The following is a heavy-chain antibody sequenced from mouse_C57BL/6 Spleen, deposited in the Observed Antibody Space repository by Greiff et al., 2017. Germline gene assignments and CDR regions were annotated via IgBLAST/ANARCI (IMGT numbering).Heavy chain of an antibody. CDR2: INPNNGGT. V-gene: IGHV1-18*01. J-gene: IGHJ2*01. Sequence: EVKLQESGPELVKPGASVKIPCKASGYTFNDYNMDWVKQSHGKSLEWIGDINPNNGGTNYNQKFKGKATLTVDKSSSTAYMELRSLTSEDTAVYYCASWINYFGDWGQGPTLTVSS. CDR3: ASWINYFGD. D-gene: IGHD2-4*01. CDR1: GYTFNDYN.